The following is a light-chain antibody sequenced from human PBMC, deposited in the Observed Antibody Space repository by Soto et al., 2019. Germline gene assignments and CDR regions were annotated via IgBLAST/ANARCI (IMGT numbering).Light chain of an antibody. Sequence: QSALTQPASGSGSPGQSITISCSGTSSDIGNYNTVSWYQHHPGKAPKLIIYEDSKRPSGVSDRFSGSKSGNTASLTISGLQAEDETDYYYCPYAGSGSSVFATGTKVIVL. CDR2: EDS. J-gene: IGLJ1*01. CDR3: CPYAGSGSSV. V-gene: IGLV2-23*01. CDR1: SSDIGNYNT.